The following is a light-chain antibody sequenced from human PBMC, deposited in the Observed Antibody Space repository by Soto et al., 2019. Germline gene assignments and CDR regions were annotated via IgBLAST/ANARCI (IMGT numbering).Light chain of an antibody. CDR1: QSVSKY. Sequence: EIVLTQSPATLSLSPGERATLSCRASQSVSKYLAWYQQKPGQAPRLLIHDASNRATGIPARFSGSGSGTDFTLTISSLEPEDFGVYDCQQRSNWPQITFGGGTKVEI. CDR2: DAS. CDR3: QQRSNWPQIT. J-gene: IGKJ4*01. V-gene: IGKV3-11*01.